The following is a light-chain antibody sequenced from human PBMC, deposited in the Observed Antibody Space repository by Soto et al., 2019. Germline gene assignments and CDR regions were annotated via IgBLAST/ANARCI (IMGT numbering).Light chain of an antibody. Sequence: DIQMTQSPSSLSAYVGDRVTITSRASQGIGSFLAWYQHKPGQAPKSVIKTAFFLQSWVPSRFGGSSSETEFTLTIAGLQPEDLATYYCQQYSSYPRTFGKGTRLEIK. J-gene: IGKJ5*01. CDR3: QQYSSYPRT. CDR1: QGIGSF. V-gene: IGKV1D-16*01. CDR2: TAF.